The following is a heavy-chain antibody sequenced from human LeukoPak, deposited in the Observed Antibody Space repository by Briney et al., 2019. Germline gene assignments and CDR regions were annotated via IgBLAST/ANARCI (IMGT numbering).Heavy chain of an antibody. Sequence: GGSLRLSCAASGFTFSSYWMPWVRHAPGKGLVWVSRINSDGSSTTYADSVKGRFTISRDNAKNTLYLQMNSLRAEDTAVYYCARVNTYYDFWSGYDDAFDIWGQGTMVTVSS. D-gene: IGHD3-3*01. CDR2: INSDGSST. V-gene: IGHV3-74*01. J-gene: IGHJ3*02. CDR3: ARVNTYYDFWSGYDDAFDI. CDR1: GFTFSSYW.